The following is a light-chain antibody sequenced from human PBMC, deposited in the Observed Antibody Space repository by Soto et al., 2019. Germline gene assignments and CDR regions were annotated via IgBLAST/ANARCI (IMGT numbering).Light chain of an antibody. CDR3: QHYYNYQWT. Sequence: AVLLTQSQSSFSASTGDRATITCRASQDIHNYLAWYQQVPGKAPKLLLYAASILQTGVPSRFSGSGSGTDFTLTIDGLQSEDFATYFCQHYYNYQWTFGQGTPVE. CDR2: AAS. J-gene: IGKJ1*01. V-gene: IGKV1-8*01. CDR1: QDIHNY.